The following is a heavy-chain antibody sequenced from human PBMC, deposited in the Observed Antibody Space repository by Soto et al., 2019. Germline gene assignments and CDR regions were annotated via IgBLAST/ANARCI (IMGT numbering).Heavy chain of an antibody. CDR1: GFTFSSYD. CDR2: IGKGGDT. V-gene: IGHV3-13*01. D-gene: IGHD3-10*01. Sequence: EVPLVESGGGLVQPGGSLRLSCAASGFTFSSYDMQWVRQVTGKGLEWVSSIGKGGDTYYAGFVKGRFTISRENAKNSLYLQMSSLRAGDTAVYYCVRDPAGHGMDVWGQGTTVTVSS. CDR3: VRDPAGHGMDV. J-gene: IGHJ6*02.